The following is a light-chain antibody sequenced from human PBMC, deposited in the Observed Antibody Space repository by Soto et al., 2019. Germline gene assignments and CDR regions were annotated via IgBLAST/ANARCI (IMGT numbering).Light chain of an antibody. CDR3: LQHNSFHRT. V-gene: IGKV1-17*01. CDR1: QDIRNY. J-gene: IGKJ1*01. CDR2: SAA. Sequence: DIQMTQSPSSLSASVGDRVTITCRASQDIRNYLGWYQQKPGKAPKRLIYSAATLESGVPSRFSGSGSGTEFTLTISSLQPEDFATYYCLQHNSFHRTFGQGTKVEIK.